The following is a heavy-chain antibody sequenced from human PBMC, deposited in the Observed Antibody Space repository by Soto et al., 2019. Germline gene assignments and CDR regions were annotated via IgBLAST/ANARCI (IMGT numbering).Heavy chain of an antibody. Sequence: VQLLESGGALVQPGGSLRLSCAASGFTFTGYAMSWVRQAPGKGLEWVSTLSGGNTYYADSVKGRFTISRDNSENTLYLQMISLRVEDMAIYYCAKGPHSSAWHYFDYWGQGTLITVSS. CDR2: LSGGNT. CDR3: AKGPHSSAWHYFDY. D-gene: IGHD6-19*01. CDR1: GFTFTGYA. V-gene: IGHV3-23*01. J-gene: IGHJ4*02.